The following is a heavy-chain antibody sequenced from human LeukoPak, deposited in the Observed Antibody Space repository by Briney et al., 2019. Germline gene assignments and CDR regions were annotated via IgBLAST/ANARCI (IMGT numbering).Heavy chain of an antibody. CDR1: GFTFSSSA. V-gene: IGHV3-23*01. J-gene: IGHJ4*02. D-gene: IGHD1-7*01. CDR2: ISGSGTGT. CDR3: AKEGGTGTRFDY. Sequence: GGSLRLSCAASGFTFSSSAMGWVRQAPEKGLYWVSAISGSGTGTYYADSVKGRFTISRDNSKNTLYLQMNSLRAEDTAVYYCAKEGGTGTRFDYWGQGTLVTVSS.